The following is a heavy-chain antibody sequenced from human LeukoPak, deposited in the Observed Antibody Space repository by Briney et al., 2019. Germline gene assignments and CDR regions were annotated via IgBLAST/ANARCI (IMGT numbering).Heavy chain of an antibody. CDR2: INHSGSTS. Sequence: SETLSLTSAVYGESFSGYFWNWIRQPPGKGLEWIGEINHSGSTSNHNPSLKSRVTMSVDTSKNQFSLKLSSVTAADTAVYYCARKSGYARDYWGQGNLVTVSS. CDR1: GESFSGYF. CDR3: ARKSGYARDY. D-gene: IGHD5-12*01. J-gene: IGHJ4*02. V-gene: IGHV4-34*01.